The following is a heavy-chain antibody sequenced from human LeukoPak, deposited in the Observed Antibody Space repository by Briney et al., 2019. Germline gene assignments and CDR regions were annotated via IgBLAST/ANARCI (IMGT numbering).Heavy chain of an antibody. D-gene: IGHD3-22*01. CDR1: GFTFSSYW. CDR2: IKQDGSEK. CDR3: ARLERPTMIVVVPYWFDP. V-gene: IGHV3-7*01. J-gene: IGHJ5*02. Sequence: GGFLRLSCAASGFTFSSYWMSWVRQAPGKGLEWVANIKQDGSEKYYVDSVKGRFTISRDNAKNSLYLQMNSLRAEDTAVYYCARLERPTMIVVVPYWFDPWGQGTLVTVSS.